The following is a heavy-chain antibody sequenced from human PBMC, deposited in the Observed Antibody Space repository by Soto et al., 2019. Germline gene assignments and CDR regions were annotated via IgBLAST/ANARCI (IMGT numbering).Heavy chain of an antibody. CDR3: ARDRGQLVVVTEDAFDI. CDR2: ISSSSSYI. CDR1: GFTFSSYS. Sequence: GGSLRLSCAASGFTFSSYSMNWVRQAPGKGLEWVSSISSSSSYIYYADSVKGRFTISRDNAKNSLYLQMNSLRAEDTAVYYCARDRGQLVVVTEDAFDIWGQGTMVTVSS. D-gene: IGHD2-21*02. V-gene: IGHV3-21*01. J-gene: IGHJ3*02.